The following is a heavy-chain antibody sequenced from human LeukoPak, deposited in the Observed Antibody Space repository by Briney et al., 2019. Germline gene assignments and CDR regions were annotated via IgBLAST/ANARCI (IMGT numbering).Heavy chain of an antibody. CDR2: ITSSGYI. CDR3: ARGIPIDY. J-gene: IGHJ4*02. CDR1: GFTFSSYT. V-gene: IGHV3-21*01. Sequence: GGSLRLSCAASGFTFSSYTMNWVRQAPGKGLEWVSSITSSGYIYYADSVKGRFTISRDNAKNSLYLQMNSLTAEDTAVYYCARGIPIDYWGQGTLVTVSS.